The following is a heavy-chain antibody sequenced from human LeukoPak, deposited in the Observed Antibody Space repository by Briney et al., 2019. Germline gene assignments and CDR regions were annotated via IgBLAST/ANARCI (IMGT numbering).Heavy chain of an antibody. CDR3: ARALTMIVVVPFDY. Sequence: GGSLRLSCAASGFTFSSYAMHWVRQAPGKGLEWVAVIPYDGSNKYYADSVKGRFTISRDNSKNTLYLQMNSLRAEDTAVYYCARALTMIVVVPFDYWGQGTLVTVSS. J-gene: IGHJ4*02. CDR1: GFTFSSYA. CDR2: IPYDGSNK. V-gene: IGHV3-30-3*01. D-gene: IGHD3-22*01.